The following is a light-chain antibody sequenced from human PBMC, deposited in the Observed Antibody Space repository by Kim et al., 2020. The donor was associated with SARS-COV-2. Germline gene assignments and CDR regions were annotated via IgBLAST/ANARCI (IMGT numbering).Light chain of an antibody. CDR2: DVS. Sequence: GQSITISCTGTSSDVGGYNYVSWYQQHPSKAPNLMIYDVSNRPSGVSNRFSGSESGNTASLTISGLQAEDEADYYCSSYTSSSTRVFGGGTQLTVL. V-gene: IGLV2-14*03. J-gene: IGLJ3*02. CDR3: SSYTSSSTRV. CDR1: SSDVGGYNY.